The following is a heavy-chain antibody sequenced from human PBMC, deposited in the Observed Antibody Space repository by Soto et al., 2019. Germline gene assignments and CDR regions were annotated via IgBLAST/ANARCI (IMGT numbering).Heavy chain of an antibody. D-gene: IGHD2-21*02. V-gene: IGHV3-30-3*01. Sequence: QVQLVESGGGVVQPGRSLRLSCAASGFTFSSYAMHWVRQAPGKGLEWVAVISYDGSNKYYADSVKGRFTISRDNSKNTLYLQMNSLRAEDTAVYYCARDDGMLVTATPRNYYYGMNVWGQGTTVTVSS. CDR1: GFTFSSYA. CDR2: ISYDGSNK. J-gene: IGHJ6*02. CDR3: ARDDGMLVTATPRNYYYGMNV.